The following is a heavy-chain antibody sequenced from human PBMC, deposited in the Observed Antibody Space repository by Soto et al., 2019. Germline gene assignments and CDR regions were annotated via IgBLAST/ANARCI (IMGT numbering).Heavy chain of an antibody. Sequence: EVHLVESGGGLVQPGGSLRLSCEASGLAFSTYWMHWVRQAPGKGLVWVARINFDGSTTTYADSVKGRFIISRDNAKNTLFVQMDSLRVDDTAVYYCVTGAPRRASRPMAHWGQGTLVTVSS. V-gene: IGHV3-74*01. J-gene: IGHJ4*02. CDR1: GLAFSTYW. CDR2: INFDGSTT. D-gene: IGHD3-10*01. CDR3: VTGAPRRASRPMAH.